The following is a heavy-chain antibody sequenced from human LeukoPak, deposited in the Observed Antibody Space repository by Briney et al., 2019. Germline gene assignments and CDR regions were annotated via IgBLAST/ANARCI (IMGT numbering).Heavy chain of an antibody. D-gene: IGHD3-10*01. CDR3: SRGEGDDY. J-gene: IGHJ4*02. CDR2: INGDESEK. V-gene: IGHV3-7*01. CDR1: GFTFSSYW. Sequence: GGSLRLSCAASGFTFSSYWMSWVRQAPGKGLEWVANINGDESEKYYVDSVKARFTISGDNAKSSLYLQMNSLRVDDTAIYYCSRGEGDDYWGQGTLVTVSS.